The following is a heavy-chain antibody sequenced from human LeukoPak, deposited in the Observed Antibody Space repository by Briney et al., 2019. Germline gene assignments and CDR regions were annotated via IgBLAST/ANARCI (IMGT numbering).Heavy chain of an antibody. CDR2: INPSSGGT. D-gene: IGHD1-26*01. Sequence: ASVKLSCKASGYTFTGYYIHWVRQAPGQGLEWMGWINPSSGGTNYAQKFQGRVTMTTDTSITTANMELSRLRSDDTAMYYCARGAVSGSLFSDYWGRGTLVTVSS. CDR3: ARGAVSGSLFSDY. V-gene: IGHV1-2*02. CDR1: GYTFTGYY. J-gene: IGHJ4*02.